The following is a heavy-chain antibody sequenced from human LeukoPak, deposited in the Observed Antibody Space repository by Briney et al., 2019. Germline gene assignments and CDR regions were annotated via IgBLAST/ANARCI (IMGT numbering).Heavy chain of an antibody. J-gene: IGHJ2*01. CDR3: ARGGWGLRPGIWYFDL. V-gene: IGHV4-4*07. CDR1: GGSISSYY. D-gene: IGHD4-17*01. Sequence: SETLSLTCTVSGGSISSYYWSWIRQPAGKGLEWIGRIYTSGSTNYNPSLKSRVTMSVDTSENQFSLKLSSVSAADTAVYYCARGGWGLRPGIWYFDLWGRGTLVTVSS. CDR2: IYTSGST.